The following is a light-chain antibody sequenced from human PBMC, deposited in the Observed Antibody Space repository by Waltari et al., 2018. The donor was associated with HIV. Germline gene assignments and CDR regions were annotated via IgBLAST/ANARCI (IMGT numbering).Light chain of an antibody. CDR2: DVS. J-gene: IGLJ2*01. CDR1: SSDVGGYNY. V-gene: IGLV2-14*03. CDR3: SSYTSSSAYVV. Sequence: QSALTQPASVSGSPGQSITISCTGTSSDVGGYNYVSWYQQHPGKAPKLVIYDVSKRPSGVFNRFSGSKSGNTASLTISGLQADDEADYYCSSYTSSSAYVVFGGGTKLTVL.